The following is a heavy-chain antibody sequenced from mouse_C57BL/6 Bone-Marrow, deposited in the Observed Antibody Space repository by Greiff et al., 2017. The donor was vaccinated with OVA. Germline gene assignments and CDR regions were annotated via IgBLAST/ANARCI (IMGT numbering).Heavy chain of an antibody. D-gene: IGHD1-1*01. CDR3: ARSAYYDGSSYPYYAMDY. CDR2: IWTGGGT. V-gene: IGHV2-9-1*01. Sequence: VMLVESGPGLVAPSQSLSITCTVSGFSLTSYAISWVRQPPGKGLEWLGVIWTGGGTNYNSALKSRLSISKDNSKSQVFLKMNRQQTDDTARYYCARSAYYDGSSYPYYAMDYWGQGTSVTVSS. CDR1: GFSLTSYA. J-gene: IGHJ4*01.